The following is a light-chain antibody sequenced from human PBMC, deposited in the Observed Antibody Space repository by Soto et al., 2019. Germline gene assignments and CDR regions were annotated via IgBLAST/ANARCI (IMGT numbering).Light chain of an antibody. V-gene: IGKV1-5*03. CDR3: QQYNSYSGYT. Sequence: DIQMTQSPSTLSASVGDRVTITCRASQSISSWLAWYQQKPGKAPKLLIYKASSLESGVPSRFSGSGSGTEVTLTISSLQPDDFAPYYCQQYNSYSGYTFGQGTKLEIK. J-gene: IGKJ2*01. CDR2: KAS. CDR1: QSISSW.